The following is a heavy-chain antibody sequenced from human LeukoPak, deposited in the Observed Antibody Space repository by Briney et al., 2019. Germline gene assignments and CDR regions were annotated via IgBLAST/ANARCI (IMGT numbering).Heavy chain of an antibody. J-gene: IGHJ4*02. CDR2: IISSSSYI. V-gene: IGHV3-21*01. Sequence: PGGPLRLSCAASGFTFSRYSMNWVRQAPGKGREWVSSIISSSSYIYYADSVKGRFTISRDNAKNSLYLQMNSLRVQDTAVHYCATGRIAVADSFDYWRQGTLVTVSS. CDR1: GFTFSRYS. D-gene: IGHD6-19*01. CDR3: ATGRIAVADSFDY.